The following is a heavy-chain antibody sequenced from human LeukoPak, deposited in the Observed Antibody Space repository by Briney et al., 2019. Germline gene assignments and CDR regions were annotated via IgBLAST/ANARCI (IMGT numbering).Heavy chain of an antibody. D-gene: IGHD2-15*01. CDR3: ARNRSDCSSGSCSFTGFDS. Sequence: SETLSLTCTVSGGPISSTNSYWGWIRQPPGKGLEWIGSIYYSGSTHYNPSLKSRVSISVDTSRSEFSLRLRSVTAGDAAIYYCARNRSDCSSGSCSFTGFDSWGQGILVTVSS. CDR2: IYYSGST. V-gene: IGHV4-39*01. CDR1: GGPISSTNSY. J-gene: IGHJ4*02.